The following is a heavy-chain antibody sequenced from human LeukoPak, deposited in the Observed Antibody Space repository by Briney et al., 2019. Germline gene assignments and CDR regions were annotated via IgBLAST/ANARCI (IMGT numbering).Heavy chain of an antibody. CDR3: ARGSVVVTAILVPGWFDP. Sequence: TLSLTCAVYGGSFSGYYWSWIRQPPGKGLEWIGEINHSGSTNYNPSLKSRVTISVDTSKNQFSLQLSSVTAADTAVYYCARGSVVVTAILVPGWFDPWGQGTLVTVSS. J-gene: IGHJ5*02. CDR2: INHSGST. CDR1: GGSFSGYY. V-gene: IGHV4-34*01. D-gene: IGHD2-21*02.